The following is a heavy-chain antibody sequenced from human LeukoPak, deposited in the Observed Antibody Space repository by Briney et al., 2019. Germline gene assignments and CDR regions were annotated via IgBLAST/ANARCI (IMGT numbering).Heavy chain of an antibody. D-gene: IGHD3-10*01. Sequence: GGSLRLSCAASGFTFSSYAMHWVRQAPGKGLEWVAVISYDGSNKYYADSVKGRFTISRDNSKNTLYLQMNSLRAEDTAVYYCAKPSLWFGELYTYFDYWGQGTLVTVSS. CDR2: ISYDGSNK. V-gene: IGHV3-30-3*01. J-gene: IGHJ4*02. CDR1: GFTFSSYA. CDR3: AKPSLWFGELYTYFDY.